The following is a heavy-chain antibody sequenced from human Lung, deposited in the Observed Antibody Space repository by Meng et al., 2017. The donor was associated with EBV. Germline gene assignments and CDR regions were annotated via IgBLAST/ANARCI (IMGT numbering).Heavy chain of an antibody. Sequence: QVQLVQSGSELKQPGASVKVSCRPSGYTFTSYAINWVRQAPGQGPDWMGWSDPNTGNPTYDQGFTGRFVFSLDTSVSTAYLQINSLRADDTAVYYCARDSPLDGYSLLDYWGQGTLVTVS. J-gene: IGHJ4*02. CDR1: GYTFTSYA. V-gene: IGHV7-4-1*02. D-gene: IGHD5-24*01. CDR3: ARDSPLDGYSLLDY. CDR2: SDPNTGNP.